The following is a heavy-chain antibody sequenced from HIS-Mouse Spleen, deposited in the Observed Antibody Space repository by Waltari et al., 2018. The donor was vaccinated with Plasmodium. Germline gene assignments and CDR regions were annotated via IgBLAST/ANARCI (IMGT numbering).Heavy chain of an antibody. CDR3: ARLVVVASKDSY. Sequence: QVQLQQWGAGLLKPSETLSLTCAVYGGSFSGYYWGWIRQPPGKGLEWIGEINHSGSNNHNPALKSRVTISVDTSKNQFSLKLSSVTAADTAVYYCARLVVVASKDSYWGQGTLVTVSS. D-gene: IGHD2-15*01. CDR1: GGSFSGYY. J-gene: IGHJ4*02. V-gene: IGHV4-34*01. CDR2: INHSGSN.